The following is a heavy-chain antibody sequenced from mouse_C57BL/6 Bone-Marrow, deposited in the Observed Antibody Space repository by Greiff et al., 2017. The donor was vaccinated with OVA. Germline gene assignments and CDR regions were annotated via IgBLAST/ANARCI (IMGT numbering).Heavy chain of an antibody. J-gene: IGHJ2*01. D-gene: IGHD2-2*01. CDR1: GFTFSSYA. CDR2: ISDGGSYT. Sequence: DVTLVESGGGLVKPGGSLKLSCAASGFTFSSYAMSWVRQTPAKRLEWVATISDGGSYTYYPDNVKGRFTISRDNANNHLYLQMSHLKSEDTAMYYCAISLWLLGFDYWGQGTTLTVSS. V-gene: IGHV5-4*03. CDR3: AISLWLLGFDY.